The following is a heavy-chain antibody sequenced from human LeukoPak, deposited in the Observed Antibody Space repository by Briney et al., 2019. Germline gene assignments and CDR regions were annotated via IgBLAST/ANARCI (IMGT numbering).Heavy chain of an antibody. CDR1: GGSISSYY. V-gene: IGHV4-4*07. CDR3: ARAGAGALRD. Sequence: SETLSLTCTVSGGSISSYYWSWIRQHAGKGLEWIGCIYTSGSTSYNPSLKSRVTMSVDTSKNQCSLKLSSVTAADTAVYYCARAGAGALRDWGQGTLVTVSS. J-gene: IGHJ4*02. D-gene: IGHD2-8*01. CDR2: IYTSGST.